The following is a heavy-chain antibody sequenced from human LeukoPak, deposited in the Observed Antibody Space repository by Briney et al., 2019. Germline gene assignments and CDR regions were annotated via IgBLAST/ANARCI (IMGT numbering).Heavy chain of an antibody. CDR2: ISSSSSYI. CDR3: ANREGGYTYDPFDY. D-gene: IGHD5-18*01. Sequence: GGSLRLSCAASGFTFSSYSMNWVRQAPAKGLEWVSSISSSSSYIYYADSVKGRFTISRDNAKNSLYLQMNSLRAEDTAVYYCANREGGYTYDPFDYWGQGTLVTVSS. CDR1: GFTFSSYS. V-gene: IGHV3-21*04. J-gene: IGHJ4*02.